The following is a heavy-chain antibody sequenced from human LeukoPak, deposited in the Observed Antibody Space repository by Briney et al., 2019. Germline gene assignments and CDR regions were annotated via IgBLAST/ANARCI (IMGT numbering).Heavy chain of an antibody. Sequence: GGSLRLSCAAYGFTFSSYEMNWVRQAPGKGLEWVSYISSSGGTIYYADSVKGRFTISRDNAKNSLYLQMNSLRAEDTAVYYCARDSGSYTGNNWFDPWGQGTLVTVSS. J-gene: IGHJ5*02. D-gene: IGHD1-26*01. CDR1: GFTFSSYE. CDR2: ISSSGGTI. V-gene: IGHV3-48*03. CDR3: ARDSGSYTGNNWFDP.